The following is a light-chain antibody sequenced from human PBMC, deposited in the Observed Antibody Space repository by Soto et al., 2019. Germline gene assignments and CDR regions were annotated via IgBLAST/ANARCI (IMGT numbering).Light chain of an antibody. CDR1: QTISSW. J-gene: IGKJ1*01. CDR3: QHYNSYSEA. CDR2: KAS. V-gene: IGKV1-5*03. Sequence: DIQMTQSPSTLSGSLVDRVTITCRASQTISSWLAWYQQKPGKAPKLLIYKASTLKSGVPSRFSGSGSGTEFTLTISSLQPDDFATYYYQHYNSYSEAFGQGTKVDI.